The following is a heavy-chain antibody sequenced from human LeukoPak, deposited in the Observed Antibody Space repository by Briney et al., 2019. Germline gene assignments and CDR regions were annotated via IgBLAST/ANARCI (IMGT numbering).Heavy chain of an antibody. D-gene: IGHD5-18*01. J-gene: IGHJ4*02. CDR1: GGSISSYY. V-gene: IGHV4-59*08. Sequence: PSETLSLTCTVSGGSISSYYWSWIRQPAGKGLEWIGYIYYSGSTNYNPSLKSRVTISVDTSKNQFSLKLSSVTAADTAVYYCARHRPPPDLYSYGPQNLNFDYWGQGTLVTVSS. CDR3: ARHRPPPDLYSYGPQNLNFDY. CDR2: IYYSGST.